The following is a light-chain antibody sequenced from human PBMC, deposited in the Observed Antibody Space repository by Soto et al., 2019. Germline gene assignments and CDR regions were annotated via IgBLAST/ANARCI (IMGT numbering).Light chain of an antibody. CDR3: QQLNSYPLT. Sequence: EIKLTQSPSFVSATVEERVTITCRASQGISSYLAWYQQKPGKAPKLLIYAASTLQSGVPSRFSGSGSGTEFTLTISSLQPEDFATYYCQQLNSYPLTFGGGTMVDI. J-gene: IGKJ4*01. V-gene: IGKV1-9*01. CDR2: AAS. CDR1: QGISSY.